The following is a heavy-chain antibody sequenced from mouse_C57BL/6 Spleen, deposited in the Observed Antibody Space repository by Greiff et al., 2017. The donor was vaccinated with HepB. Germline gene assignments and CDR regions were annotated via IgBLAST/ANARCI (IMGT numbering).Heavy chain of an antibody. CDR1: GYTFTSYR. CDR3: ARNWDFDY. Sequence: VQPQQPGAEPVKPGASVKLSRKASGYTFTSYRMHWVKQRPGRGPEWIGRINPNSGGTKYNEKFKGKATLTVDKPSSTAYMQLSSLTSEDSAVYYCARNWDFDYWGQGTTLTVSS. D-gene: IGHD4-1*01. V-gene: IGHV1-72*01. J-gene: IGHJ2*01. CDR2: INPNSGGT.